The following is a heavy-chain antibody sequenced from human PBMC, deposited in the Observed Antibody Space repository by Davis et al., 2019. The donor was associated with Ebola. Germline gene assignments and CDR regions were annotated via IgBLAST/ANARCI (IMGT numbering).Heavy chain of an antibody. CDR3: ARGWQRSGMDV. V-gene: IGHV6-1*01. CDR2: TYYSSKWYT. Sequence: HSQTLSLTCAISGDSVAGGTGGWNWIRQSPSRGLEWLGRTYYSSKWYTGYAESVKSRINISPDTSQNRFSLQLNSVTPEDTAVYYCARGWQRSGMDVWGQGTTVTVSS. D-gene: IGHD6-19*01. CDR1: GDSVAGGTGG. J-gene: IGHJ6*02.